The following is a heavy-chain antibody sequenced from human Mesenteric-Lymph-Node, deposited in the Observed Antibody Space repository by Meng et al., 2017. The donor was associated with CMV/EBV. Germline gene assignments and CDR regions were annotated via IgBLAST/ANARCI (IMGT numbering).Heavy chain of an antibody. D-gene: IGHD1-7*01. CDR3: ARDLNGNYRFDY. Sequence: CKASGYTFTSYSMHWVRQAPGQGLEWMGIINPSGGTTSYAQKFQGRVTMTRDTSTSTVYMELSSLISEDTAVYYCARDLNGNYRFDYWGQGTLVTVSS. J-gene: IGHJ4*02. CDR1: GYTFTSYS. CDR2: INPSGGTT. V-gene: IGHV1-46*01.